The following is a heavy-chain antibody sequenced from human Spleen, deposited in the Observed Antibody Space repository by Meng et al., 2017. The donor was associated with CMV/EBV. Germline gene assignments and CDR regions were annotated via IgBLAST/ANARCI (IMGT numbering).Heavy chain of an antibody. V-gene: IGHV1-2*02. CDR3: ARDLGYGDYVGNLGYYYYGMDV. Sequence: ASVKVSCKASGYTFTNYYMDWVRQAPGQGLEWMGWINPNSGGTNYAQKFQGRVTMTRDTSISTAYMELSRLRSDDTAVYYCARDLGYGDYVGNLGYYYYGMDVWGQGTTVTVSS. CDR2: INPNSGGT. CDR1: GYTFTNYY. D-gene: IGHD4-17*01. J-gene: IGHJ6*02.